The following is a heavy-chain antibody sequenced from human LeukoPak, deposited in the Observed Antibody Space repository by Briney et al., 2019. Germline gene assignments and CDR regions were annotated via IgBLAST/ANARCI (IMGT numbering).Heavy chain of an antibody. V-gene: IGHV3-74*01. J-gene: IGHJ4*02. CDR2: IKSDGSVT. Sequence: WGSLRLSCAASGFSFSAYRIHWGRQAPVKGLEWVSSIKSDGSVTSYADAVKGRFSLSADNAKNTQYLQMNSLRAEDTAMYYCALDINGDLFHIWGQGTPVTVSS. D-gene: IGHD2-21*01. CDR1: GFSFSAYR. CDR3: ALDINGDLFHI.